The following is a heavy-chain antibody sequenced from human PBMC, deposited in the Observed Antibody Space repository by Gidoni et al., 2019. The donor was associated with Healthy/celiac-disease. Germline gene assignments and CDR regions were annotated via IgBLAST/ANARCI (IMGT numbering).Heavy chain of an antibody. V-gene: IGHV3-33*01. D-gene: IGHD3-10*01. Sequence: QVQLVESGGGVVQPGRSLRLSCAASGFTFSSYGMHWVRQAPGKGLEWVAVIWYDGSNKYYADSVKGRFTISRDNSKNTLYLQMNSLRAEGTAVYYCARVWVRGVIDYYFDYWGQGTLVTVSS. CDR1: GFTFSSYG. J-gene: IGHJ4*02. CDR3: ARVWVRGVIDYYFDY. CDR2: IWYDGSNK.